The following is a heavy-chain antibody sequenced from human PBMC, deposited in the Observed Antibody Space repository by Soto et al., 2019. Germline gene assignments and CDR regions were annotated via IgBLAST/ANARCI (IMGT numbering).Heavy chain of an antibody. CDR3: ARKPYSSSWSDY. Sequence: QVQLVESGGGLVKPGGSLRLSCAASGFTFSDYYMSWIRQAPGKGLEWVSYISSSGSTIYYADSVKGRFTISRDNAKNSLSLKMNSLRAEDTAVSYCARKPYSSSWSDYWGQGTLVTVSS. CDR1: GFTFSDYY. CDR2: ISSSGSTI. V-gene: IGHV3-11*01. D-gene: IGHD6-13*01. J-gene: IGHJ4*02.